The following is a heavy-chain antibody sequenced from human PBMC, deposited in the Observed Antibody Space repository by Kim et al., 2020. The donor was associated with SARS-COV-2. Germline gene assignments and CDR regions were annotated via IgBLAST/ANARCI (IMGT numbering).Heavy chain of an antibody. CDR2: IYYSGST. J-gene: IGHJ6*02. CDR3: ARLYSSSWYGSYYYYGMDV. Sequence: SQTLSLTCTVSGGSISSSSYYWGWIRQPPGKGLEWIGSIYYSGSTYYNPSLKSRVTISVDTSKNQFSLKLSSVTAADTAVYYCARLYSSSWYGSYYYYGMDVWGQGTTVTVSS. V-gene: IGHV4-39*01. CDR1: GGSISSSSYY. D-gene: IGHD6-13*01.